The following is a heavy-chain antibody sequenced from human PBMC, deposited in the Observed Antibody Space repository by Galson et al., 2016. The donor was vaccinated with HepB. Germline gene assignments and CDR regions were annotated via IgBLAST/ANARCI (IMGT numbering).Heavy chain of an antibody. CDR2: TYYRSKWYN. Sequence: CAISGDSVSSNSATWHWIRQSPSRGLAWLGRTYYRSKWYNDYALSVKSRITINPNTSKNQFSLQLNSVTPEDTAVYYCARVRSGYSGYANPYYYGMDVWGQGTTVTVAS. CDR3: ARVRSGYSGYANPYYYGMDV. J-gene: IGHJ6*02. V-gene: IGHV6-1*01. CDR1: GDSVSSNSAT. D-gene: IGHD5-12*01.